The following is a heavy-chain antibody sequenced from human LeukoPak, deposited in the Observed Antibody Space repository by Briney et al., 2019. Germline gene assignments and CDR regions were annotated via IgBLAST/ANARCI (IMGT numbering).Heavy chain of an antibody. V-gene: IGHV1-18*01. Sequence: ASVKVSCKASGYTFTSYGISWVRQAPGQGLEWMGWISAYNGNTNYAQKLQGRVTMTTDTSTSTAYMELRSLRSDDTAMYYCVRDGYYGSGSPGWFGPWGQGTLVTVSS. CDR2: ISAYNGNT. J-gene: IGHJ5*02. CDR3: VRDGYYGSGSPGWFGP. CDR1: GYTFTSYG. D-gene: IGHD3-10*01.